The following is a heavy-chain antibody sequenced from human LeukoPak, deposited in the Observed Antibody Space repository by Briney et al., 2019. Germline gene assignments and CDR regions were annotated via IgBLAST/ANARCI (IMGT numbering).Heavy chain of an antibody. J-gene: IGHJ4*02. CDR3: AKEGSSGWRPYYFDH. D-gene: IGHD6-19*01. CDR1: GVTFTNYG. Sequence: GGSLRLSCAVSGVTFTNYGMSWVRQAPGRGLEWVSSISGSGGTTYYADSVRGRFTISGDNSRKMLYLQMNSLRAEDTAVYYCAKEGSSGWRPYYFDHWGQGTLVTVSS. V-gene: IGHV3-23*01. CDR2: ISGSGGTT.